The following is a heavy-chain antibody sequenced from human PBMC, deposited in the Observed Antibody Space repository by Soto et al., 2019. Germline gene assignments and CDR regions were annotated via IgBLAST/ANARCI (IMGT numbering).Heavy chain of an antibody. D-gene: IGHD3-10*01. CDR2: ISYDGSNK. J-gene: IGHJ4*02. CDR3: ASSARQSGYYFDY. V-gene: IGHV3-30*03. CDR1: GFTFSSYG. Sequence: QVQLVESGGGVVQPGRSLRLSCAASGFTFSSYGMHWVRQAPGKGLEWVAVISYDGSNKYYADSVKGRFTISRDNSKNTLYLQMNSLRAEDTAVYYCASSARQSGYYFDYWGQGTLVTVSS.